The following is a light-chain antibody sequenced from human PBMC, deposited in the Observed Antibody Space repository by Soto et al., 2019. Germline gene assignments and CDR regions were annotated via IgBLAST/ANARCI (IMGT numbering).Light chain of an antibody. Sequence: QSVLTQPPSASGTPGQRVTISCSGSSSNIGSNNVNWYQQLPGTAPKLLIYSNNQRPSGVPDRYSGSKSGPSASLASSGLQAEDEADYYCAAWDDSLNGLVVFGGGTKLTVL. CDR3: AAWDDSLNGLVV. CDR2: SNN. J-gene: IGLJ2*01. V-gene: IGLV1-44*01. CDR1: SSNIGSNN.